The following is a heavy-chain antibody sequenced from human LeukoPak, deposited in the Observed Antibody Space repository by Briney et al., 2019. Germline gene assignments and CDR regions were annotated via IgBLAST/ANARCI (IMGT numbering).Heavy chain of an antibody. CDR1: GFTFSSYG. CDR2: IWYDGSNK. Sequence: PGGSLRLSCAASGFTFSSYGMHWVRQAPGKGLEWVAVIWYDGSNKYYADSVKGRFTISRDNSKNTLYLQMNSLRAEDTAVYYCAKDRYDYVWGSYRVNYYFDYWGQGTLVTVSS. J-gene: IGHJ4*02. D-gene: IGHD3-16*02. CDR3: AKDRYDYVWGSYRVNYYFDY. V-gene: IGHV3-33*06.